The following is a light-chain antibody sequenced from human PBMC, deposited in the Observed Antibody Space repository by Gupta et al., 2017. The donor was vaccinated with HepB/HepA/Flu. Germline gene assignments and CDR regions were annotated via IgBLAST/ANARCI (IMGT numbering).Light chain of an antibody. CDR3: QGWDSRRDHGV. J-gene: IGLJ2*01. V-gene: IGLV3-21*03. CDR2: DNS. CDR1: NIGTKS. Sequence: SYVLSQPPSVSVAPGMTARITCGGNNIGTKSVHWYQQKPAQAPMMVVFDNSDRPAVIPVRFSGSTSGRTATLAISRVEAGDEADYYCQGWDSRRDHGVFAGGTKRTVL.